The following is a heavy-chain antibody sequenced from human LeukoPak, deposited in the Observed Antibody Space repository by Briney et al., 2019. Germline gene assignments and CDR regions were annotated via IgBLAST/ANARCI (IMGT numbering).Heavy chain of an antibody. J-gene: IGHJ4*02. D-gene: IGHD5/OR15-5a*01. CDR1: GFAVSSNY. CDR3: AGHPSRSSFDY. Sequence: GGSLRLSCAASGFAVSSNYMSWVRQAPGKGLEWVSVIYSGGGIYYADSVKGRFTISRDNSKNTLFLQMNSLRAEDTAVYYCAGHPSRSSFDYWGQGTLVTVS. CDR2: IYSGGGI. V-gene: IGHV3-53*01.